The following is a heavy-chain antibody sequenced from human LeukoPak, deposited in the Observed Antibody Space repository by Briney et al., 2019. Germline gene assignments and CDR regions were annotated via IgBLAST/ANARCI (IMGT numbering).Heavy chain of an antibody. CDR2: ISAYNGNT. J-gene: IGHJ6*02. D-gene: IGHD4-23*01. V-gene: IGHV1-18*01. Sequence: GASVKVSCKASGYTFTSYGISWGRQAPGQGLEWMGWISAYNGNTNYAQKLQGRVTMTTDTSTSTAYMELRSLRSDDTAVYYCARDSPTTVVTRDYYYGMDVWGQGTTVTVSS. CDR1: GYTFTSYG. CDR3: ARDSPTTVVTRDYYYGMDV.